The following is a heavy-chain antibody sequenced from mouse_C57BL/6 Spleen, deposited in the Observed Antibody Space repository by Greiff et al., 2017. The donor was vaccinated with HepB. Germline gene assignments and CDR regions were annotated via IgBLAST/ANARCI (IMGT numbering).Heavy chain of an antibody. CDR3: ARNRLYYSNIYYAMDY. CDR1: GFSLTSYG. CDR2: IWSGGST. V-gene: IGHV2-2*01. Sequence: VKLVESGPGLVQPSQSLSITCTVSGFSLTSYGVHWVRQSPGKGLEWLGVIWSGGSTDYNAAFISRLSISKDNSTSQVFFKMNSLQADDTAIYYCARNRLYYSNIYYAMDYWGQGTSVTVSS. D-gene: IGHD2-5*01. J-gene: IGHJ4*01.